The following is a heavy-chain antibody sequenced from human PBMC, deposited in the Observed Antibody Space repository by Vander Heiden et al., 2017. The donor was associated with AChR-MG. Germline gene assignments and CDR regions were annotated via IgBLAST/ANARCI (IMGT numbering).Heavy chain of an antibody. CDR1: GFTFADYA. Sequence: EVQLVESGGGLVQPGRSLRLSCAASGFTFADYAMHWVRQAPGKGLEWVSGISWNSGNIGYADAVKGRFTISRDNAKNSLYLQMNSLRAEDTALYYCAKDITGSYGGDFDYWGQGNLVTVSS. V-gene: IGHV3-9*01. J-gene: IGHJ4*02. CDR2: ISWNSGNI. D-gene: IGHD1-26*01. CDR3: AKDITGSYGGDFDY.